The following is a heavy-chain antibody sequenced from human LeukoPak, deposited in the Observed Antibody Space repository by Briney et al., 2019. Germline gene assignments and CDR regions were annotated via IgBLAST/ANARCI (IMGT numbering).Heavy chain of an antibody. J-gene: IGHJ4*02. CDR3: AKEPLGHLYGSGRGYFDY. D-gene: IGHD3-10*01. V-gene: IGHV3-23*01. CDR2: ISGSGGST. Sequence: GGSLRLSCAASGFTFDDYAMSWVRQAPGKGLEWVSAISGSGGSTYYADSVKGRFTIPRDNSKNTLYLQMNSLRAEDTAVYYCAKEPLGHLYGSGRGYFDYWGQGTLVTVSP. CDR1: GFTFDDYA.